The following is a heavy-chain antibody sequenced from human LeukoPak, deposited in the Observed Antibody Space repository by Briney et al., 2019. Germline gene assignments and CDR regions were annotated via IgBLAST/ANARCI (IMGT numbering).Heavy chain of an antibody. Sequence: GGSLRLSCAASGFSFSSYGMHWVRQAPGKGLEWVAVISYDGSNKYYADSVKGRFTISRDNSKNTLYVQMNSLRAEDTAVYYCAKDRGFGVFFQYYFDCWGQGTLVTVSS. CDR2: ISYDGSNK. D-gene: IGHD3-10*01. CDR3: AKDRGFGVFFQYYFDC. CDR1: GFSFSSYG. J-gene: IGHJ4*02. V-gene: IGHV3-30*18.